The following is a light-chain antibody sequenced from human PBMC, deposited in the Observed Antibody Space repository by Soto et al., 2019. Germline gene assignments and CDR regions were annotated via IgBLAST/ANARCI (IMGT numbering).Light chain of an antibody. V-gene: IGKV3-15*01. Sequence: EVLVTQSPATLSVSPGERATLSCRASQSVSSDLAWYQQSPGQAPRLLIRGASTRATGIPARSSGSGSGTEFTLTISSLQSEAFVVYYCQQYNNWPRTFGQGTKVDIK. CDR2: GAS. J-gene: IGKJ1*01. CDR3: QQYNNWPRT. CDR1: QSVSSD.